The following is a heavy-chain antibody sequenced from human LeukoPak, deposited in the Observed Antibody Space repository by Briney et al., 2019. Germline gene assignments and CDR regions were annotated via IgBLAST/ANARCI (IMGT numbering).Heavy chain of an antibody. V-gene: IGHV3-21*01. D-gene: IGHD5-12*01. CDR1: GFTFSSYS. J-gene: IGHJ6*03. Sequence: GGSLRLSCAASGFTFSSYSMNWVRQAPGKGLEWVSSISSSSSYIYYADSVKGRFTISRDNAKNSLYLQMNSLRAEDTAVYYCARMGGSIYYYYYYMDVWGKGTTVTVSS. CDR3: ARMGGSIYYYYYYMDV. CDR2: ISSSSSYI.